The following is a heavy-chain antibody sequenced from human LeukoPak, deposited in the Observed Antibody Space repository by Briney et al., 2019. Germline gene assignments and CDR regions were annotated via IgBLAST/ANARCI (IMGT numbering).Heavy chain of an antibody. J-gene: IGHJ1*01. CDR1: GGSFSGYY. Sequence: SETLSLTCAVYGGSFSGYYWSWIRQPPGKGLEWIGEINHSGSTNYNPSLKSRVTISVDTSKNQFSLKLSSVTAADTAVYYCASPRRYSSSWDKYFQHWGQGTLVTVSS. CDR2: INHSGST. D-gene: IGHD6-13*01. V-gene: IGHV4-34*01. CDR3: ASPRRYSSSWDKYFQH.